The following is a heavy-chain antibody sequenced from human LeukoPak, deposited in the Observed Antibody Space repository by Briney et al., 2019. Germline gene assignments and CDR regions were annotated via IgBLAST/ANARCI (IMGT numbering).Heavy chain of an antibody. CDR3: ARAKFDTNDYSNGYYFDY. CDR2: IYSGGST. D-gene: IGHD4-11*01. V-gene: IGHV3-53*01. CDR1: GFTVSSNY. J-gene: IGHJ4*02. Sequence: GGSLRLSCAASGFTVSSNYMSWVRQAPGKGLEWVSVIYSGGSTYYADSVKGRFTISRDNSKNTLYLQMNSLRAEDTAVYYCARAKFDTNDYSNGYYFDYWGQGTLVTVSS.